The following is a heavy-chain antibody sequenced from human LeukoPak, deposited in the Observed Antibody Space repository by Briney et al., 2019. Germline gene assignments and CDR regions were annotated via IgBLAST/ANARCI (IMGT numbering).Heavy chain of an antibody. CDR1: GGSFSGYY. J-gene: IGHJ1*01. D-gene: IGHD2-2*01. CDR2: INHSGST. CDR3: ARSGRYCSSTSCLTAYFQH. Sequence: SSETLSLTCAVYGGSFSGYYWSWIRQPPGKGLEWIGEINHSGSTNYNPSLKSRVTISVDTSKNQFSLKLSSVTAADTAVYYCARSGRYCSSTSCLTAYFQHWGQGTLVTVSS. V-gene: IGHV4-34*01.